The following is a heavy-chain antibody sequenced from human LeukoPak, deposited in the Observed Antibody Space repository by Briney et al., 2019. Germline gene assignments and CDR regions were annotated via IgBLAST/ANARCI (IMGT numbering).Heavy chain of an antibody. D-gene: IGHD2-21*01. CDR1: GASVTSTY. CDR2: IYHSGSGST. J-gene: IGHJ4*02. Sequence: SETLSLTCTVAGASVTSTYGTWIRQPPGRGLEWIGRIYHSGSGSTNYNPSLKGRVTISLDTTKNQFSLKLTSMTAADTAVYYCARASLWDAIHDYWGQGILVTVSS. CDR3: ARASLWDAIHDY. V-gene: IGHV4-59*02.